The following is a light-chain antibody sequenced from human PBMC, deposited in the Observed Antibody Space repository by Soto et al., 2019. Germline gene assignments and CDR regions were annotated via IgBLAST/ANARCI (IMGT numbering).Light chain of an antibody. CDR2: EVS. V-gene: IGLV2-14*01. CDR1: NSDVGGYNY. J-gene: IGLJ1*01. CDR3: SSYTSISTLYV. Sequence: QSVLTQPASVSGSPGQSITISCTGTNSDVGGYNYVSWYQQHPGKAPELMIYEVSHRPSGVSNRFSGSKSDNTVSLTISGLQAEDEADYYCSSYTSISTLYVFGTGTKV.